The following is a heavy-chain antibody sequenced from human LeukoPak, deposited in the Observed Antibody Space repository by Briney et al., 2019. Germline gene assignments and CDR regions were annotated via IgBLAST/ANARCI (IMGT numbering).Heavy chain of an antibody. CDR1: GGSTSTFY. Sequence: SETLSLTCTVSGGSTSTFYWAWIRQPPGKGLEWIGFVFFNGTADYNPSLKSRVTMSLDASNNQFSLRLNSVTAADTAVYYCARDFRIMTKYVGVGVRYFHHHAMDVWGRETTVTVSS. V-gene: IGHV4-59*12. D-gene: IGHD3-3*01. J-gene: IGHJ6*02. CDR3: ARDFRIMTKYVGVGVRYFHHHAMDV. CDR2: VFFNGTA.